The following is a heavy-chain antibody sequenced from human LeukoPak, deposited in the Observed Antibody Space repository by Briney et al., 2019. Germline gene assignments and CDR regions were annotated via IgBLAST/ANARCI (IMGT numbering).Heavy chain of an antibody. CDR2: TSSSDAGT. D-gene: IGHD2-21*01. CDR1: GFSLSTYA. CDR3: AKAPVTSCRGAYCYPFDS. V-gene: IGHV3-23*01. Sequence: GESLRLSCAASGFSLSTYARSWVRQTPGKGLEWVAATSSSDAGTSHAASVSGGSTISRDNSKNTLYLQMNSLRAEDAAVYFCAKAPVTSCRGAYCYPFDSWGQGTLVTVSS. J-gene: IGHJ4*02.